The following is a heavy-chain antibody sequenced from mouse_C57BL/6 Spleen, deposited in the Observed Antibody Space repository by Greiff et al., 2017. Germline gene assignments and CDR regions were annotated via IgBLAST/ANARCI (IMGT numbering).Heavy chain of an antibody. Sequence: EVQVVESGPVLVKPGASVKMSCKASGYTFTDYYMNWVKQSHGKSLEWIGVINPYNGGTSYNQKFKGKATLTVDKSSSTAYMELNSLTSEDSAVYYCARSDYGSSFDYWGQGTTLTVSS. CDR3: ARSDYGSSFDY. D-gene: IGHD1-1*01. CDR2: INPYNGGT. CDR1: GYTFTDYY. J-gene: IGHJ2*01. V-gene: IGHV1-19*01.